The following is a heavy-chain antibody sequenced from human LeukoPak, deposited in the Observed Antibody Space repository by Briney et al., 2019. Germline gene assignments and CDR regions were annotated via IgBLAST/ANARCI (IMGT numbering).Heavy chain of an antibody. CDR1: GFIFSSYA. Sequence: GGSLRLSCAASGFIFSSYAMSWVRQAPGKGLEWVSAISGSGGSTYYADSVKGRFTISRDNAKNSLYLQMNSLRAEDTAVYYCAREKDYYCMDVWGQGTTVTVSS. J-gene: IGHJ6*02. CDR3: AREKDYYCMDV. CDR2: ISGSGGST. V-gene: IGHV3-23*01.